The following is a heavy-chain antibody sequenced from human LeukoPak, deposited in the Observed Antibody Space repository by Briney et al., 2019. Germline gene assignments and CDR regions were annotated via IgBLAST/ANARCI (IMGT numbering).Heavy chain of an antibody. CDR1: GGSISSYY. CDR3: ARDKSVGGSYLGGFFDY. J-gene: IGHJ4*02. V-gene: IGHV4-59*01. CDR2: IYYSGST. Sequence: SETLSLTCTVSGGSISSYYWSWIRQPPGKGLEWIGYIYYSGSTNYNPSLKSRVTISVDTSKNQFSLKLSSVTATDTAVYYCARDKSVGGSYLGGFFDYWGQGTLVTVSS. D-gene: IGHD1-26*01.